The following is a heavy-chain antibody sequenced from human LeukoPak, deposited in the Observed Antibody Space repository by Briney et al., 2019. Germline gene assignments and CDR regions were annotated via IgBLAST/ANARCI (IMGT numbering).Heavy chain of an antibody. CDR3: ARGYCRSISCYVFNY. CDR1: GYSISSGYY. D-gene: IGHD2-2*01. J-gene: IGHJ4*02. CDR2: IHHSGST. V-gene: IGHV4-38-2*01. Sequence: SETLSLTCAVSGYSISSGYYWGWIRQPPGKGVEWIGSIHHSGSTYYNPSLKSRVTISVDTSKNQFSLNLSSITAADTAVYYCARGYCRSISCYVFNYWGQGTLVTVSS.